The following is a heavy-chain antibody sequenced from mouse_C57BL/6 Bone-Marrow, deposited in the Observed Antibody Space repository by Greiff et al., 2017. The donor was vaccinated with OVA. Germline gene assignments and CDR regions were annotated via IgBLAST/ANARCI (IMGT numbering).Heavy chain of an antibody. CDR1: GYTFTSYW. D-gene: IGHD1-1*01. CDR2: IHPNSGST. V-gene: IGHV1-64*01. Sequence: QVQLQQPGAELVKPGASVKLSCKASGYTFTSYWMHWVKQRPGQGLEWIGMIHPNSGSTNYNEKFKSKATLTVDKSSSTAYMQLSSLTSEDSAVYYCARRGYGSSPWFAYWGQGTLVTVSA. J-gene: IGHJ3*01. CDR3: ARRGYGSSPWFAY.